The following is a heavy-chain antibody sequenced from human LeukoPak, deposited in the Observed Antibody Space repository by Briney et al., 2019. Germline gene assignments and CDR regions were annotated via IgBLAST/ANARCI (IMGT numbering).Heavy chain of an antibody. CDR1: GGSFSGYY. Sequence: SETLSLTCAVYGGSFSGYYWSWIRQPPGKGLEWIGEINHSGSTNYNPSLKSRVTISVDTSKNQFSLKLSSVTAADTAVYYCARLGAYGSGSYSRASYYYYYMDVWGKGTTVTISS. CDR3: ARLGAYGSGSYSRASYYYYYMDV. J-gene: IGHJ6*03. D-gene: IGHD3-10*01. V-gene: IGHV4-34*01. CDR2: INHSGST.